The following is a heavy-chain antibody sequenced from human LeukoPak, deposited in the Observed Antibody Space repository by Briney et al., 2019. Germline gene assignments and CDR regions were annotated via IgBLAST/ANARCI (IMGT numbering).Heavy chain of an antibody. J-gene: IGHJ5*02. D-gene: IGHD3-3*01. CDR2: IFSTDEK. V-gene: IGHV2-26*01. Sequence: SGPTLVNPTETLTLTCTVSGFSLSNARMGVSWMRQPPGKALEWLAHIFSTDEKSYSTSLKSRLTISKDTSKSQVVLTMTNMDPVDTATYYCARMGRYDFWSGYQGNWFDPWGQGTLVTVSS. CDR3: ARMGRYDFWSGYQGNWFDP. CDR1: GFSLSNARMG.